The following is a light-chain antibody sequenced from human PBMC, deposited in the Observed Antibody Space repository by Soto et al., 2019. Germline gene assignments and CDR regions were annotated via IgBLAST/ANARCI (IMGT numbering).Light chain of an antibody. Sequence: EIVMTQSPATLSVSPGERATLSCRASQSVAGNLAWYQQKPGQAPRLLIYGASTRATGIPARYSGSGSGTEFTLTFSSLRSEDCAVYYSQQYNAWPAITFGQITRLEIK. CDR1: QSVAGN. J-gene: IGKJ5*01. V-gene: IGKV3-15*01. CDR2: GAS. CDR3: QQYNAWPAIT.